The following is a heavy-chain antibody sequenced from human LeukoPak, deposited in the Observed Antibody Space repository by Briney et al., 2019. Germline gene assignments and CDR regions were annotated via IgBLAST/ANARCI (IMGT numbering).Heavy chain of an antibody. D-gene: IGHD3-10*01. CDR1: GFTFSSYS. J-gene: IGHJ4*02. CDR2: ISSSSSYI. V-gene: IGHV3-21*04. Sequence: GGSLRLSCAASGFTFSSYSMNWVRQAPGKGLEWVSSISSSSSYIYYADSVKGRFTISRDNAKNSLYLQMNSLRAEDTAVYYCARELGYYGSGIVWGQGTLVTVSS. CDR3: ARELGYYGSGIV.